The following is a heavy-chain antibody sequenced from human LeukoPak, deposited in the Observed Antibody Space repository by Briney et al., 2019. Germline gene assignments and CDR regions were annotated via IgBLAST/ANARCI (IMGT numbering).Heavy chain of an antibody. CDR3: TTDLRIMITFGIHLGSKDFDY. V-gene: IGHV3-15*01. J-gene: IGHJ4*02. Sequence: GGSLRLSCAASGFTVSSNYMSWVRQAPGKGLEWVGRIKSKTDGGTTDYAAPVKGRFTISRDDSKNTLYLQMNSLKTEDTAVYYCTTDLRIMITFGIHLGSKDFDYWGQGTLVTVSS. CDR2: IKSKTDGGTT. CDR1: GFTVSSNY. D-gene: IGHD3-16*01.